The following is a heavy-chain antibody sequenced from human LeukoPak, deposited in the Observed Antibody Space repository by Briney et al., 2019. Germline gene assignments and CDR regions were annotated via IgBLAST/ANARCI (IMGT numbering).Heavy chain of an antibody. D-gene: IGHD6-13*01. CDR3: AKDYGYSSSWYDY. CDR2: INWDGSRI. CDR1: GFTFDDHA. Sequence: GGSLRLSCAASGFTFDDHAMYWVRQAPGKGLEWVSGINWDGSRIGYADAVKGRFTISRDSAKKTLYLQMNSLRPEDTALYYCAKDYGYSSSWYDYWGQGTLVTVSS. V-gene: IGHV3-9*01. J-gene: IGHJ4*02.